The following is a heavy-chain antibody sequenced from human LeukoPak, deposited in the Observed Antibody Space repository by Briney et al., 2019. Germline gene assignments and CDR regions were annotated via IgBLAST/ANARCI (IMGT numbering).Heavy chain of an antibody. CDR2: ISSSGSTI. Sequence: GGSLRLSCAASGFTFSSYEMNWVRQAPGKGLEWVSYISSSGSTIYYADSVKGRFTISRDNAKNSLYLQMNSLRAEDTAVYYCARAPPGYCSGGSCYSASYYYYMDVWGKGTTVTISS. CDR3: ARAPPGYCSGGSCYSASYYYYMDV. D-gene: IGHD2-15*01. CDR1: GFTFSSYE. J-gene: IGHJ6*03. V-gene: IGHV3-48*03.